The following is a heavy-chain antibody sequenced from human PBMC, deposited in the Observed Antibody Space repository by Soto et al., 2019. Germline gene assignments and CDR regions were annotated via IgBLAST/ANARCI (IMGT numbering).Heavy chain of an antibody. J-gene: IGHJ4*02. CDR1: GFTFNTYG. CDR2: VSYDGGEQ. D-gene: IGHD6-6*01. CDR3: AKGHPPIIVARQPDH. Sequence: VGSLRLSCAASGFTFNTYGMHWVRQAPGKGLEWVAAVSYDGGEQHFADSVKGRFTVSRDNSKNTLYLQMNSLRTEDTALYYCAKGHPPIIVARQPDHWGPGTLVTVSS. V-gene: IGHV3-30*18.